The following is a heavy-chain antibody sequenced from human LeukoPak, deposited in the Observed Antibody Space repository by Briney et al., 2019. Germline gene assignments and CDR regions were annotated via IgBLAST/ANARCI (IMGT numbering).Heavy chain of an antibody. CDR1: GGSISSYY. Sequence: SETLSLTCTVSGGSISSYYWSWIRQPPGKGLEWIGYIYYSGSTNYNPSLKSRVTISVDTSKNQFSLKLSSVTAAVTAVYYCASTSPYYYDSSGYPDAFDIWGQGTMVTVSS. J-gene: IGHJ3*02. CDR3: ASTSPYYYDSSGYPDAFDI. V-gene: IGHV4-59*08. D-gene: IGHD3-22*01. CDR2: IYYSGST.